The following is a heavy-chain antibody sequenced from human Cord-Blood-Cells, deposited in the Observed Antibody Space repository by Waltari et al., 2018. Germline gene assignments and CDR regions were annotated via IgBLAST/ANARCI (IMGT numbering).Heavy chain of an antibody. CDR3: AKATNYYDSSGYYDY. D-gene: IGHD3-22*01. J-gene: IGHJ4*02. Sequence: EVQLVESGGGLVQPGRSLRLSCAAVGLTFDVYAMPWVRQVPGKGLEWVSGISWNSGSIGYADSVKGRFTISRDNAKNSLYLQMNSLRAEDMALYYCAKATNYYDSSGYYDYWGQGTLVTVSS. CDR1: GLTFDVYA. V-gene: IGHV3-9*03. CDR2: ISWNSGSI.